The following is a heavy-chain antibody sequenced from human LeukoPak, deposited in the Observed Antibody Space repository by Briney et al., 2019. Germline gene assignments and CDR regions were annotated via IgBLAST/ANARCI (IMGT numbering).Heavy chain of an antibody. CDR2: IYTGGST. V-gene: IGHV4-4*07. CDR3: ARDLGPIVGATHFDY. J-gene: IGHJ4*02. Sequence: SETLSLTCTVSGGSISSYYWSWIRQPAGKGLEWIGLIYTGGSTNYNPSLKSRVTISVDTSKNQFSLKLSSVTAADTAVYYCARDLGPIVGATHFDYWGQGTLVTVSS. D-gene: IGHD1-26*01. CDR1: GGSISSYY.